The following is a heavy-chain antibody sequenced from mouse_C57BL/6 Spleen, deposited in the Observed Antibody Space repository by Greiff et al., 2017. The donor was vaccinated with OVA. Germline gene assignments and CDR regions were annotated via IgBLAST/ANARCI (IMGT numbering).Heavy chain of an antibody. V-gene: IGHV1-80*01. J-gene: IGHJ2*01. CDR1: GYAFSSYW. Sequence: QVQLQQSGAELVKPGASVKISCKASGYAFSSYWMNWVKQRPGKGLEWIGQIYPGDGDTNYNGKFKGKATLTADKSSSTAYMQLSSLTSEDSAVYFCAREWLSGSSYGDWGKGTTLTVSS. CDR3: AREWLSGSSYGD. D-gene: IGHD1-1*01. CDR2: IYPGDGDT.